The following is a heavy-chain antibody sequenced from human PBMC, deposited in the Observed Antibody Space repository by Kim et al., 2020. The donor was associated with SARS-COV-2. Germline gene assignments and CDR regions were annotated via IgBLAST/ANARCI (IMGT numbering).Heavy chain of an antibody. CDR3: AKRGSIVGATDDAFDI. J-gene: IGHJ3*02. Sequence: VKGRFTISRDNSKNTLYLQMNSLRAEDTAVYYCAKRGSIVGATDDAFDIWGQGTMVTVSS. D-gene: IGHD1-26*01. V-gene: IGHV3-30*02.